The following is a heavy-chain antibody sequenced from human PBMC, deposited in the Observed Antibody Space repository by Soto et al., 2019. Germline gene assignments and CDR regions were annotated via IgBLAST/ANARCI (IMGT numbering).Heavy chain of an antibody. D-gene: IGHD6-19*01. CDR2: INAGNGNT. CDR1: GYTFTNYD. CDR3: ARSATGGYSSGWYNDY. Sequence: ASVKVSCKASGYTFTNYDINWVRQAPGQRLEWMGWINAGNGNTKYSQKFQGRVTITRDTSASTAYMELSSLRSEDTAVYYCARSATGGYSSGWYNDYWGQGTLVTVSS. V-gene: IGHV1-3*01. J-gene: IGHJ4*02.